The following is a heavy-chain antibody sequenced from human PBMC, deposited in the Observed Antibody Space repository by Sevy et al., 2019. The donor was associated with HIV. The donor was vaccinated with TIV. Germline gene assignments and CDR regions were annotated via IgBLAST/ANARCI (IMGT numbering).Heavy chain of an antibody. J-gene: IGHJ5*02. D-gene: IGHD1-26*01. V-gene: IGHV3-23*01. CDR1: GFTFSSYA. CDR2: ISGSGGST. CDR3: AKYGSYSARKYNWFDP. Sequence: GGPLRLSCAASGFTFSSYAMSWVRQAPGKGLEWVSAISGSGGSTYYADSVKGRFTISRDNSKNTLYLQMNSLRAEDTAVYYCAKYGSYSARKYNWFDPWGQGTLVTVSS.